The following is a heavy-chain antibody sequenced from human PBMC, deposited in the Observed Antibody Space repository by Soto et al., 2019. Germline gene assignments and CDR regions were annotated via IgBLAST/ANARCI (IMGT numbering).Heavy chain of an antibody. J-gene: IGHJ4*02. D-gene: IGHD3-22*01. CDR1: GYTLTELS. CDR3: ATEQREDSSGYYPLTLDY. Sequence: ASVKVSCKVSGYTLTELSMHWVRQAPGKGLEWMGGFDPEDGETIYAQKFQGRVTMTEDTSTDTAYMELSSLRSEDTAVYYCATEQREDSSGYYPLTLDYWGQGTLVTVYS. V-gene: IGHV1-24*01. CDR2: FDPEDGET.